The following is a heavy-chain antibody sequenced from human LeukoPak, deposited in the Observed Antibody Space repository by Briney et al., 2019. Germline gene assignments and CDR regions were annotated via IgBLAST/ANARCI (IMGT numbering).Heavy chain of an antibody. V-gene: IGHV3-74*01. J-gene: IGHJ1*01. CDR2: ISIDGSTT. CDR3: ARGAAPYYDFWSGYSAEYFQH. Sequence: GGSLRLSCAASGFTFGNYWMHWVRQAPGKGLVWVSRISIDGSTTTYADSVKGRFTISRDNAKNSLYLQMNSLRAEDTAVYYCARGAAPYYDFWSGYSAEYFQHWGQGTLVTVSS. D-gene: IGHD3-3*01. CDR1: GFTFGNYW.